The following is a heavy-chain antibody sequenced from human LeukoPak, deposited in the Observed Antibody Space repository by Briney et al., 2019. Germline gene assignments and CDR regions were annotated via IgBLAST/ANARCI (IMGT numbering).Heavy chain of an antibody. J-gene: IGHJ6*02. V-gene: IGHV3-21*01. CDR2: ISSSSSYI. D-gene: IGHD3-3*01. CDR3: AGGPTYYDFWSGYYTWSYYYGMDV. CDR1: GFTFSSYS. Sequence: PGGSLRLSCAASGFTFSSYSMNWVRQAPGKGLEWVSSISSSSSYIYYADSVKGRFTISRDNAKNSLYLQMISLRAEDTAVYYCAGGPTYYDFWSGYYTWSYYYGMDVWGQGTTVTVSS.